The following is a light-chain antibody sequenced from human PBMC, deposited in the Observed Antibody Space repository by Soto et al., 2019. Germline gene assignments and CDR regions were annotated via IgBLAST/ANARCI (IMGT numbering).Light chain of an antibody. CDR3: QQYSNSAWT. CDR2: GAS. J-gene: IGKJ1*01. CDR1: QSVSSSY. Sequence: EIVLTQSPGTLSLSPGERATLSCRASQSVSSSYLGCYQQKPGQAPRLLIFGASSRATGIPDRFSGSGSESDFTLTITRLEPEDFAVYYCQQYSNSAWTFGQGTRVEIK. V-gene: IGKV3-20*01.